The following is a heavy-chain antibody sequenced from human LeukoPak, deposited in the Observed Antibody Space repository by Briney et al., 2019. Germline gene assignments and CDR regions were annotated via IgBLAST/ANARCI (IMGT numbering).Heavy chain of an antibody. V-gene: IGHV3-15*01. CDR1: GFTFSNAW. Sequence: KPGGSLRLSYAASGFTFSNAWMSWVRQAPGKGLEWVGRIKSKTDGGTTGYAAPVKGRFTISRDDSKITLYLQMNSLKTEDTAVYYCAKGVTAFDIWGQGTLVTVSS. J-gene: IGHJ4*02. CDR3: AKGVTAFDI. CDR2: IKSKTDGGTT. D-gene: IGHD5-18*01.